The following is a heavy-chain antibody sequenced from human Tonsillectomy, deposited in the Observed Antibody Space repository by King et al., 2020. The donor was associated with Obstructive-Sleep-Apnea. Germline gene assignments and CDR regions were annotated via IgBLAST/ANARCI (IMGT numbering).Heavy chain of an antibody. CDR2: IKQDGSGK. V-gene: IGHV3-7*01. Sequence: DVQLVESGGGLVQPGGSLRLSCAASGFTFSSYWMSWVRQAPGKGLEGVANIKQDGSGKYYVGAVKGRFTNSRDNDKNSLSLQMNSLRAEDTAVYYCARRSPTYVWGSYRFPYFDLWGRGTLVTVSS. J-gene: IGHJ2*01. D-gene: IGHD3-16*02. CDR3: ARRSPTYVWGSYRFPYFDL. CDR1: GFTFSSYW.